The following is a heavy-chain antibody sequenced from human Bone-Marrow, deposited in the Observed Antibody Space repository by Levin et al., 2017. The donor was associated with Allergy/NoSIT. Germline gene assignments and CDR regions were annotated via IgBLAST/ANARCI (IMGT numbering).Heavy chain of an antibody. Sequence: PGESLKISCKASGYTFTSYGISWVRQAPGQGLEWMGWISAYNGNTNYAQKLQGRVTMTTDTSTSTAYMELRSLRSDDTAVYYCASSSSIAAAGEGSYFDYWGQGTLVTVSS. CDR3: ASSSSIAAAGEGSYFDY. D-gene: IGHD6-13*01. V-gene: IGHV1-18*01. CDR2: ISAYNGNT. CDR1: GYTFTSYG. J-gene: IGHJ4*02.